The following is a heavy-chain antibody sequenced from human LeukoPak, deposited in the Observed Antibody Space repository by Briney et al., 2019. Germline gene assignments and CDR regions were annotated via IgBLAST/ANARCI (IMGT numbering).Heavy chain of an antibody. CDR1: GGSISSGSYY. J-gene: IGHJ5*02. Sequence: SQTLSLTCTVSGGSISSGSYYWSWIRQPAGKGLEWIGLIYTSGSTNYNPSLKSRVTISVDTSKNQFSLKLSSVTAADTAVYYCARGATLQYCSGGSCYWSWFDPWGQGTLVTVSS. D-gene: IGHD2-15*01. CDR3: ARGATLQYCSGGSCYWSWFDP. V-gene: IGHV4-61*02. CDR2: IYTSGST.